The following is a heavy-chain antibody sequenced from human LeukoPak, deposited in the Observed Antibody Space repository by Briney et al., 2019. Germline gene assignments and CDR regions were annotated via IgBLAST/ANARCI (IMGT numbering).Heavy chain of an antibody. V-gene: IGHV4-39*01. J-gene: IGHJ3*02. CDR2: IYYSGST. Sequence: SETRSLTCTVSGGSISSSSYYWGWIRQPPGKGLEWIGSIYYSGSTYYNPSLKSRVTISVDTSKNQFSLKLSSVTAADTAVYYCARVETGYSYGYEGAFDIWGQGTMVTVSS. CDR1: GGSISSSSYY. D-gene: IGHD5-18*01. CDR3: ARVETGYSYGYEGAFDI.